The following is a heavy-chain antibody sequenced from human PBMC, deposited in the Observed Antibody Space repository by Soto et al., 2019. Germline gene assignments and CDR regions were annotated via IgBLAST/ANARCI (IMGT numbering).Heavy chain of an antibody. Sequence: SLRLSCAAFGFSFSGSWMSWVRQAPGRGLEWVADIKQDGSEKNYVDSVKGRVTISRDNAKNSVFLQMNSLRAEDTAVYYCARATPFRAFDIWGLGTMVTVSS. CDR2: IKQDGSEK. CDR1: GFSFSGSW. V-gene: IGHV3-7*01. CDR3: ARATPFRAFDI. D-gene: IGHD3-16*01. J-gene: IGHJ3*02.